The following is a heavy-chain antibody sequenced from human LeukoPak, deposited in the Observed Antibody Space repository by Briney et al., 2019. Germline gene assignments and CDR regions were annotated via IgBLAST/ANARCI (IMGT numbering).Heavy chain of an antibody. V-gene: IGHV3-30*04. Sequence: GGSLRLSCAASGFTFSSYAMSWVRQAPGKGLEWVAVISYDGSNKYYADSVKGRFTISRDNSKNTLYLQMNSLRAEDTAVYYCARDQAAAGTGYFDYWGQGTLVTVSS. CDR2: ISYDGSNK. D-gene: IGHD6-13*01. J-gene: IGHJ4*02. CDR1: GFTFSSYA. CDR3: ARDQAAAGTGYFDY.